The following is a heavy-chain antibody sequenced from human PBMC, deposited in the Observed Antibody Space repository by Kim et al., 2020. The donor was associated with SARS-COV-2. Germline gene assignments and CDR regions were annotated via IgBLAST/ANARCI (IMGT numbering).Heavy chain of an antibody. CDR2: IKEDGSQK. CDR1: EFTFSSSW. CDR3: VKDRGGRTGMDV. Sequence: GGSLRLSCVASEFTFSSSWMGWVRQAPGKGLEWVAYIKEDGSQKHYVDYVKGRFTISRDNAKKSLYLQINSLRAEDTAVYYCVKDRGGRTGMDVWGQGTT. V-gene: IGHV3-7*01. J-gene: IGHJ6*02.